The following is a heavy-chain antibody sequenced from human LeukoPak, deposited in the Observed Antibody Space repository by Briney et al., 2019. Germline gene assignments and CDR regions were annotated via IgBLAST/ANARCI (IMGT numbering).Heavy chain of an antibody. J-gene: IGHJ4*02. CDR1: GGSISTYY. D-gene: IGHD2-15*01. V-gene: IGHV4-59*01. Sequence: SETLSLTCTVSGGSISTYYWSWIRQPPGKGLEWIGFIYNSGNTNYNPSLKSRVTISVDTSKNQFSLKLSSVTAADTAVYYCARARYFDCWGQGTLVTVSS. CDR3: ARARYFDC. CDR2: IYNSGNT.